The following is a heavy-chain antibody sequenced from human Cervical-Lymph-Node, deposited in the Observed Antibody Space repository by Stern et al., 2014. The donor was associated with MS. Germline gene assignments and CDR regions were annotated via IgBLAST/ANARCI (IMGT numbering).Heavy chain of an antibody. Sequence: QVQLVQSGAEVEKPGASVQVSCEASGYTFTGYFIHWVRQAPGQGLEWMGRINPNSGDTNYAQKFQGRVTMTRDTSMSTAYMELRTLRSDDTAVYYCARAVGATLNYWGQGTLVTVSS. V-gene: IGHV1-2*06. CDR2: INPNSGDT. CDR1: GYTFTGYF. CDR3: ARAVGATLNY. J-gene: IGHJ4*02. D-gene: IGHD1-26*01.